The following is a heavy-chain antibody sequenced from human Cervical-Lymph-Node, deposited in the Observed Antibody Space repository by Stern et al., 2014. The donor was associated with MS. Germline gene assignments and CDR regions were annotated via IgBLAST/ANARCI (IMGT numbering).Heavy chain of an antibody. CDR2: INPSGTTT. V-gene: IGHV1-46*01. CDR3: ARDVSNSDGWWFDP. Sequence: QLVQSGAEVKKPGASVKVSCKAFGYTFTGHYMHWVRQAPAQGLEWMGIINPSGTTTTYAQKFQGRVTMTRDTSTSTDYMQLSGLRSDDTAVYYCARDVSNSDGWWFDPWGQGTLVTVSS. J-gene: IGHJ5*02. CDR1: GYTFTGHY. D-gene: IGHD4-11*01.